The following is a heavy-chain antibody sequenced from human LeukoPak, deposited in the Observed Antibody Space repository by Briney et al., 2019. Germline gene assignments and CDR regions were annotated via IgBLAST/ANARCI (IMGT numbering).Heavy chain of an antibody. CDR1: GFTLSSYW. CDR2: IISDGSSI. J-gene: IGHJ6*03. V-gene: IGHV3-74*01. CDR3: ARSCSSTTCYSYYYYYMDV. D-gene: IGHD2-2*01. Sequence: PGGSLRLSCAASGFTLSSYWMHWVRQVPGQGLVWVSRIISDGSSISYADSVKGRFSISRDNAKNTLYLQMNSLRAEDTAVYYCARSCSSTTCYSYYYYYMDVWGKGTTVTVSS.